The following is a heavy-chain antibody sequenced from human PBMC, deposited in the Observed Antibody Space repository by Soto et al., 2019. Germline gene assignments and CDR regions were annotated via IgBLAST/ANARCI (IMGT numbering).Heavy chain of an antibody. Sequence: EVQLLESGGGLVQPGGSLRLSCAASGFTFSSYAMSWVRQAPGKGLEWVSAISGSGGSTYYADSVKGRFTISRDNSKNTLYLQMNSLRAEDTAVYYCAKGSGVVVVIPNPETWFAPWGQGTLVTVSS. CDR1: GFTFSSYA. CDR2: ISGSGGST. J-gene: IGHJ5*02. V-gene: IGHV3-23*01. CDR3: AKGSGVVVVIPNPETWFAP. D-gene: IGHD2-21*01.